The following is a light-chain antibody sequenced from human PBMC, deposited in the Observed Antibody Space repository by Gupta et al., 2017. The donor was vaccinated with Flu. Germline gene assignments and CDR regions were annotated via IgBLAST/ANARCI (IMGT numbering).Light chain of an antibody. CDR3: QVRDTGREHWA. CDR2: DVS. CDR1: HIGRKD. Sequence: GNHIGRKDGHWYQQMPGQAPVVAVYDVSARPSWIPERCSGAHSGNTATLTIIRVEAGDEADYYGQVRDTGREHWAFGGGTKLTGL. V-gene: IGLV3-21*02. J-gene: IGLJ2*01.